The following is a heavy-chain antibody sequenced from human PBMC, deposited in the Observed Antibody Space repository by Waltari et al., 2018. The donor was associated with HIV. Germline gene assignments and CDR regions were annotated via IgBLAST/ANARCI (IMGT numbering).Heavy chain of an antibody. CDR1: GGSLHGNY. Sequence: QVELQQWGGGLVLKPSETLSLACALSGGSLHGNYWSWIRQGPGKGPEWIGEINHSGTVNYKPSLRRRITISFDMPSNQLSLRLTSVTAADSAAYYCARWRGHIDVWGRGTLVTVS. J-gene: IGHJ2*01. V-gene: IGHV4-34*01. D-gene: IGHD3-3*01. CDR3: ARWRGHIDV. CDR2: INHSGTV.